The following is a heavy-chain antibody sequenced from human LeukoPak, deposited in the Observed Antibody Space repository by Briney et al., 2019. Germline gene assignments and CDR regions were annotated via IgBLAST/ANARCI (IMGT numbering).Heavy chain of an antibody. CDR2: NYYSGST. CDR3: ARDFRSGYPYYYYYGMDV. J-gene: IGHJ6*02. CDR1: GGSISSLSYF. Sequence: SETLSLTCTVSGGSISSLSYFWGWIHQPPGKGLEWIGTNYYSGSTYYNPSLKSRVTISVDTSKNQFSLKLSSVAAADTAVYYCARDFRSGYPYYYYYGMDVWGQGTTVTVSS. D-gene: IGHD3-3*01. V-gene: IGHV4-39*07.